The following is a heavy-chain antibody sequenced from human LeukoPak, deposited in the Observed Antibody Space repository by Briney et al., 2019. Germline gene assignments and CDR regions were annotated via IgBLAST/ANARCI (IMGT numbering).Heavy chain of an antibody. J-gene: IGHJ4*02. V-gene: IGHV3-23*01. CDR1: GFAFGSEA. Sequence: GGPLRLSCGVSGFAFGSEAMNWVRQSPARGLEWVASISPGGGTTYYADSVKGRFTISRGTSKNTLYLQMNSLRVEDTALYYCAARSSGSHFDYWGQGTLVTVSS. CDR3: AARSSGSHFDY. D-gene: IGHD3-10*01. CDR2: ISPGGGTT.